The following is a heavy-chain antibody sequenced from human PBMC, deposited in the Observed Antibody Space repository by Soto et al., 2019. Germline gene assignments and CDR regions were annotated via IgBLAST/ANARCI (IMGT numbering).Heavy chain of an antibody. CDR2: MNPNSGNT. V-gene: IGHV1-8*01. CDR1: GYTFTSYD. D-gene: IGHD2-2*01. J-gene: IGHJ5*02. CDR3: ARASGYCISTSCRNWFDP. Sequence: QVQLVQSGAEVKKPGASVKVSCKASGYTFTSYDINWVRQATGQGLVWMGWMNPNSGNTGYAQKFQGRGTLTKNTSISTAYMELGSLRSEDTAVYYCARASGYCISTSCRNWFDPWGQGTLVTVSS.